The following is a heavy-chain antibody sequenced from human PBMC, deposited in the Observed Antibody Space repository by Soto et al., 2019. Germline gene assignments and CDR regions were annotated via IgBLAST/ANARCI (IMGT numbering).Heavy chain of an antibody. D-gene: IGHD5-12*01. Sequence: QITLKESGPTLVKPTQTLTLTCKFSGFSLTSRAVSGAWIRQPPGKALEWLALIYWDDDKRYSPSLKSRLTITKDTSKIQVVLTMTNLGPVDTATYYCAHHSYSGEYLDYWGQGALIAVSA. CDR1: GFSLTSRAVS. J-gene: IGHJ4*02. CDR3: AHHSYSGEYLDY. V-gene: IGHV2-5*02. CDR2: IYWDDDK.